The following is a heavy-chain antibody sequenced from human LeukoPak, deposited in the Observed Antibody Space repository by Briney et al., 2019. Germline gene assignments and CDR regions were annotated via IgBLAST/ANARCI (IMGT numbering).Heavy chain of an antibody. CDR1: GGTFSHYA. CDR2: IIPIFGTT. CDR3: ATAIRSPQIPPYSDF. D-gene: IGHD1-26*01. V-gene: IGHV1-69*05. J-gene: IGHJ4*01. Sequence: PQASVKVSCKVSGGTFSHYAISWVRQAPGQRLEWMGRIIPIFGTTNYAQKFQGRVTITTDESTTTAFMELSSLRSDDTAIYFCATAIRSPQIPPYSDFWGQGTLVTVSS.